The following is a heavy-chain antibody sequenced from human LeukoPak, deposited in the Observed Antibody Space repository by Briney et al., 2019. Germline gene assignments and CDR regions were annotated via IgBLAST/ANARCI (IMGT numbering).Heavy chain of an antibody. D-gene: IGHD2-2*01. CDR2: IRSKAYGGTT. J-gene: IGHJ4*02. V-gene: IGHV3-49*04. CDR1: GFTFGDYA. Sequence: GGSLRLSCTASGFTFGDYAMSWVRQAPGKGLEWVGFIRSKAYGGTTEYAASVKGRFTISRDDSKSIAYLQMNSLKTEDTAVYYCKVNWPAAHQGLFDYWGQGTLVTVSS. CDR3: KVNWPAAHQGLFDY.